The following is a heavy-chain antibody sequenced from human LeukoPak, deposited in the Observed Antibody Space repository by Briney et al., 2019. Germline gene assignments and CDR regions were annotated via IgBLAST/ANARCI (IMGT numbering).Heavy chain of an antibody. D-gene: IGHD3-22*01. CDR2: IYSGGST. CDR1: GFTVSSNY. Sequence: GGSLRLSCAASGFTVSSNYMSWVRQAPGKGLEWVSVIYSGGSTYYADSVKGRFTISRDNSKNTLYLQMNSLRAEDTAVYYCARFYYDSSEPYYFDYWGQGTLVTVSS. V-gene: IGHV3-53*01. J-gene: IGHJ4*02. CDR3: ARFYYDSSEPYYFDY.